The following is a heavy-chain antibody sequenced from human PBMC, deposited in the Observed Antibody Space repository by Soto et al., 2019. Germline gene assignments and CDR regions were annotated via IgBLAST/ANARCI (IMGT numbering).Heavy chain of an antibody. Sequence: EVQLMESGGGLVQPGGSLRLSCAASGFTFSSFWMRWVRQAPGKGLEWVANIKQDGSEKYYVDSVKGRFTISRDNAKNSLYLQMNSLRAEDTAVYYCARVRGSYCLDYWGQGTLVTVSS. D-gene: IGHD3-10*01. CDR1: GFTFSSFW. V-gene: IGHV3-7*01. J-gene: IGHJ4*02. CDR3: ARVRGSYCLDY. CDR2: IKQDGSEK.